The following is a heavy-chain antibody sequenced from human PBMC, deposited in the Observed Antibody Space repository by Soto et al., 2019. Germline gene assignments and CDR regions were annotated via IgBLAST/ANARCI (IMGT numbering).Heavy chain of an antibody. V-gene: IGHV3-33*01. D-gene: IGHD4-17*01. CDR2: IWYDGSNK. CDR1: GFTFSSYG. Sequence: PGGSLRLSCAASGFTFSSYGMHWVRQAPGKGLEWVAVIWYDGSNKYYADSVKGRFTISRDNSKNTLYLQMNSLRAEDTAVYYCGRGRTLYGGLDYWGQGTLVTVSS. J-gene: IGHJ4*02. CDR3: GRGRTLYGGLDY.